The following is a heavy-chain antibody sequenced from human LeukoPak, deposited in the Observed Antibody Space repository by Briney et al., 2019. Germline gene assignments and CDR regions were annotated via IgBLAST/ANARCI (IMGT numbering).Heavy chain of an antibody. J-gene: IGHJ4*02. CDR2: IRSEAYSGTT. V-gene: IGHV3-49*03. Sequence: GGSLRLSCSASGFTFRDYTVSWFRQAPGKGLEWVGLIRSEAYSGTTEYATSVKDRFAISRDDSNSIAYLHMNSLKTEDTAVYYCTDSSGYLLPDYWGQGTLVTVSS. CDR1: GFTFRDYT. CDR3: TDSSGYLLPDY. D-gene: IGHD3-22*01.